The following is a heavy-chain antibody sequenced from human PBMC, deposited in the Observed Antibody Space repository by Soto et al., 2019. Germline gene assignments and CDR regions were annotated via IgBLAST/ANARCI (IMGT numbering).Heavy chain of an antibody. D-gene: IGHD1-26*01. J-gene: IGHJ4*02. V-gene: IGHV3-23*01. CDR2: ISDSGETT. CDR1: GFTFTGYA. Sequence: GGSLRLSGVASGFTFTGYAMTWVRQAPGKGLEWVALISDSGETTFYADSVKGRFSISRDNSESTLYLQMNNLRAEDTALYYCAKRILIRSFFDYWGQGTLVTVSS. CDR3: AKRILIRSFFDY.